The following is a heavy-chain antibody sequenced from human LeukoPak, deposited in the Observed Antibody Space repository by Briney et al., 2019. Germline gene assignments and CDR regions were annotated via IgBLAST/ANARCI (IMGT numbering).Heavy chain of an antibody. CDR3: ARDLDGPRSPADTAMVTEADY. J-gene: IGHJ4*02. Sequence: PGGSPRLSCVASGFTFGSYSMNWVRQAPGKELEWVSYLSNGSNILYYADSVKGRFSISRDNAKNSLYLQMNSLRDEDTAVYYCARDLDGPRSPADTAMVTEADYWGQGTLVTVS. V-gene: IGHV3-48*02. D-gene: IGHD5-18*01. CDR2: LSNGSNIL. CDR1: GFTFGSYS.